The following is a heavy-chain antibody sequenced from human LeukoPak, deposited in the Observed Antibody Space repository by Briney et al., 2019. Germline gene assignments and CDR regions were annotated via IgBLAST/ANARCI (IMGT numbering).Heavy chain of an antibody. J-gene: IGHJ6*02. D-gene: IGHD3-10*01. CDR2: INAGNGNT. CDR1: GYTFTSYA. V-gene: IGHV1-3*01. Sequence: ASVKVSCKASGYTFTSYAMHWVRQAPGQRLEWMGWINAGNGNTKYSQEFQGRVTITRDTSASTAYMELSSLRSEDTAVYYCARVGDIPPYGYYYYYGMDVWGQGTTVTVSS. CDR3: ARVGDIPPYGYYYYYGMDV.